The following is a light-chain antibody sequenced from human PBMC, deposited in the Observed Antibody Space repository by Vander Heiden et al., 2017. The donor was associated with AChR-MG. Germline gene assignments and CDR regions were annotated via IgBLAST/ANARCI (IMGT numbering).Light chain of an antibody. J-gene: IGKJ4*01. CDR2: DAS. V-gene: IGKV1-39*01. CDR3: QQSYTVTALS. Sequence: DVQLSQSPSSLSASVGDRVTITCGASEDIGTYLNWYQQSPGKAPTFLIHDASNLQTGVPSRFSGSGSGTLFTLTISGLQPQDFATYFCQQSYTVTALSFGGGTKVEI. CDR1: EDIGTY.